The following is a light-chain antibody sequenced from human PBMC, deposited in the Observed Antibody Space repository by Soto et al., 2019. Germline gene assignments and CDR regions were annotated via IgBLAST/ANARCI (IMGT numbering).Light chain of an antibody. CDR3: QQYYSYPQT. V-gene: IGKV3-15*01. CDR2: GAS. Sequence: EIVMTQSPATLAVSPGERATLSCRASQSVRINVAWYQQKNGQAPRLLVYGASTRASGIPDRFSGSGSGTDFTLTISCLQSEDFATYYCQQYYSYPQTFGQGTKVDIK. CDR1: QSVRIN. J-gene: IGKJ1*01.